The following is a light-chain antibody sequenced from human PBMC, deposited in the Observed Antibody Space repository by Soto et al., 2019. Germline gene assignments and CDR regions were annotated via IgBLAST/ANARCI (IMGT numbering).Light chain of an antibody. V-gene: IGLV2-8*01. CDR1: SSDIGGYNY. Sequence: QSALTQPPAASGSPGQSVTISCTGTSSDIGGYNYVSWYQHHPGKAPELIIYEVNKRPSGVPDRFSGSKSGNTASLTVSRLQTEDEADYYCSSYAGSNNLVFGTGTKVTVL. J-gene: IGLJ1*01. CDR3: SSYAGSNNLV. CDR2: EVN.